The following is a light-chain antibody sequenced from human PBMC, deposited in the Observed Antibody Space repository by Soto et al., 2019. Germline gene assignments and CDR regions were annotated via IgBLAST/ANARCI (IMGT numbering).Light chain of an antibody. CDR3: TSFAPGRIYV. J-gene: IGLJ1*01. Sequence: QSALTQPASVSGSPGQSITISCTGTTMAVGVYNNVSWYHQHPGKAPKRMIYEVSKRPSGVSNRFSGSKSGNTASLTISGLQAEDEADYYCTSFAPGRIYVFRSGTKGTVL. CDR1: TMAVGVYNN. V-gene: IGLV2-14*01. CDR2: EVS.